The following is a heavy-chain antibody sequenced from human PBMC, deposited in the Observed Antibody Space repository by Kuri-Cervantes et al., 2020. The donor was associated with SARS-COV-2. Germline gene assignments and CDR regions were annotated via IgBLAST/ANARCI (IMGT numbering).Heavy chain of an antibody. CDR1: GFTFSSYW. CDR3: ARELVFFDY. Sequence: GESLKISCATSGFTFSSYWMSWVRQAPGKGLEWVANIKQDGSEKYYADSVKGRFTISRDNSKNTLYLQMNSLRAEDTAVYYCARELVFFDYWGQGTLVTVSS. V-gene: IGHV3-7*01. CDR2: IKQDGSEK. J-gene: IGHJ4*02. D-gene: IGHD2-8*02.